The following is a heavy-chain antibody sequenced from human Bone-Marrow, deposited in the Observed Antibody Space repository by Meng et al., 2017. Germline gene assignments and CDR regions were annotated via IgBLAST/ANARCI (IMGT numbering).Heavy chain of an antibody. V-gene: IGHV3-20*04. CDR2: ISWNGGST. Sequence: GGSLRLSCAASGFTFDDYAMHWVRQAPGKGLEWVSGISWNGGSTGYADSVKGRFTISRDNAKNSLYLQMNSLRAEDTALYYCARDSASYYYYDSSGYTDAFDIWGQGTMVTVSS. J-gene: IGHJ3*02. D-gene: IGHD3-22*01. CDR3: ARDSASYYYYDSSGYTDAFDI. CDR1: GFTFDDYA.